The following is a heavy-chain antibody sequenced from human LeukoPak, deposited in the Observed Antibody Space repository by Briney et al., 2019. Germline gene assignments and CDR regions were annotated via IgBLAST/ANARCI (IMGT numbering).Heavy chain of an antibody. V-gene: IGHV3-9*01. D-gene: IGHD3-10*01. CDR3: AKGGLRLYFGQFHY. CDR1: GFTFENYA. CDR2: ISWNGGII. J-gene: IGHJ4*02. Sequence: SRSLRLSCAASGFTFENYAMHWVRKVPGKGLEWVSGISWNGGIIGYADSVKGRFTISRDSAKNSLYLQMNSLRVEDTTLYYCAKGGLRLYFGQFHYWGQGTLVTVSS.